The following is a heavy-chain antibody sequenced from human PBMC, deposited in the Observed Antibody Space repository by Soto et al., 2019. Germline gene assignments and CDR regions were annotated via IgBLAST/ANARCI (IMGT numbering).Heavy chain of an antibody. CDR3: ARDWGGTWMYKWFDP. J-gene: IGHJ5*02. V-gene: IGHV4-4*07. Sequence: SETLSLTCTVSGGSISSYYWSWIRQPAGKGLEWIGRIYTSGSTNYNPSLKSRVTMSVDTSKNQFSLKVSSVTAADTAVYYCARDWGGTWMYKWFDPWGQGTPVTVSS. CDR1: GGSISSYY. CDR2: IYTSGST. D-gene: IGHD3-16*01.